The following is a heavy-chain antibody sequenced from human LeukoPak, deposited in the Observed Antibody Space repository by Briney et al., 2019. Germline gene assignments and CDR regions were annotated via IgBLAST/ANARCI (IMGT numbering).Heavy chain of an antibody. CDR3: ARAYSSRGRFDP. V-gene: IGHV4-59*01. CDR1: GGSISSYY. Sequence: PSETLSLTCTVSGGSISSYYWSWIRQPPGKGLEWIGYIFHSVTTNYNPSLKSRVTISVDTSTNQFSLKLSSVTAADTAVYYCARAYSSRGRFDPWGQGTLVTVSS. CDR2: IFHSVTT. D-gene: IGHD6-13*01. J-gene: IGHJ5*02.